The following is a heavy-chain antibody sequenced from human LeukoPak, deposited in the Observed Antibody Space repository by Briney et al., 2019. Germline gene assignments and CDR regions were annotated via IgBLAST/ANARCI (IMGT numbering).Heavy chain of an antibody. CDR2: MNPNSGNT. CDR1: GYTFTSYD. D-gene: IGHD3-22*01. J-gene: IGHJ4*02. Sequence: GASVKVSCKASGYTFTSYDINWVRQATGQGLEWMGWMNPNSGNTGYAQKFQGRVTMTEDTSTDTAYMELSSLRSEDTAVYYCATVRYYDSSGYLSRFDYWGQGTLVTVSS. CDR3: ATVRYYDSSGYLSRFDY. V-gene: IGHV1-8*01.